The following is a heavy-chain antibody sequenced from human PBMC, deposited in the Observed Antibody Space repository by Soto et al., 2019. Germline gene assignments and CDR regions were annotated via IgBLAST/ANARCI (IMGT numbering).Heavy chain of an antibody. V-gene: IGHV1-8*01. D-gene: IGHD3-10*01. Sequence: ASVKVSCKASGDTFTTYDINWVRQATGHGLEWMGWINPNSGNIGYAQRFQGRVTMTRDTAIRTAYMEVSSLRSDDTAVYYCARGRASGSYYLLDYWGQGALVTV. J-gene: IGHJ4*02. CDR3: ARGRASGSYYLLDY. CDR2: INPNSGNI. CDR1: GDTFTTYD.